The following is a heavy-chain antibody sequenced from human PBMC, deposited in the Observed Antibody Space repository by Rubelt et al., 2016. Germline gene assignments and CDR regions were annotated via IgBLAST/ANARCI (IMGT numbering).Heavy chain of an antibody. CDR1: GFTFSSYS. D-gene: IGHD1-20*01. CDR2: ISSSSSTI. Sequence: GSLRLSCAASGFTFSSYSMNWVRQAPGKGLEWVSSISSSSSTIYYADSVKGRFTISRDNAKNSLYLQMNSLRAEDTAVYYCASPPYNWNYNYYYYMDVWGKGTTVTVSS. V-gene: IGHV3-48*04. J-gene: IGHJ6*03. CDR3: ASPPYNWNYNYYYYMDV.